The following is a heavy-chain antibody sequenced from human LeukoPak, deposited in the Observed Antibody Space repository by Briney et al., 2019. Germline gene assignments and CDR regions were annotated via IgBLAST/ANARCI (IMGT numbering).Heavy chain of an antibody. CDR1: GFSLSDHY. V-gene: IGHV3-72*01. CDR2: IRNKARSYTT. Sequence: GGSLRLSCAASGFSLSDHYMDWVRQAPGQGLEWVGRIRNKARSYTTEYAASVTGRFTISRDDSKNSLYLQMNSLTIEDTAVYYCTGGRSDRGYYGFDVWGQGTTVIVSS. J-gene: IGHJ6*02. CDR3: TGGRSDRGYYGFDV.